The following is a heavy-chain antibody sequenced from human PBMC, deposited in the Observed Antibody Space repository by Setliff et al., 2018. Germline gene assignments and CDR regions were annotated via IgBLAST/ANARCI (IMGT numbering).Heavy chain of an antibody. J-gene: IGHJ6*03. Sequence: PSETLSLTCTVSGGSVSSGSYYWSWIRQPPGKGLKWIGYIYYSGSTNYNPSLKSRVTISVDTSKNQFSLKLSSVTAADTAVYYCARGETSSGWYIYYYYYMDVWGKGTTVTVSS. CDR1: GGSVSSGSYY. CDR2: IYYSGST. D-gene: IGHD6-19*01. V-gene: IGHV4-61*01. CDR3: ARGETSSGWYIYYYYYMDV.